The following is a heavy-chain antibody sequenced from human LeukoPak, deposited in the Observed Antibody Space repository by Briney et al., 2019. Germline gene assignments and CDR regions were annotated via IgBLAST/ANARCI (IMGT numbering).Heavy chain of an antibody. CDR3: ARQGYDILTGYIDAFDI. CDR1: GGSISSYY. V-gene: IGHV4-59*08. D-gene: IGHD3-9*01. J-gene: IGHJ3*02. Sequence: PSETLSLTCTVSGGSISSYYWSWIRLPQGKGLERIGYISYSGSTNYNPSLKSRVTISIDTSKNQFSLKLRSVTAADTAIYYCARQGYDILTGYIDAFDIWDQGTMVTVSS. CDR2: ISYSGST.